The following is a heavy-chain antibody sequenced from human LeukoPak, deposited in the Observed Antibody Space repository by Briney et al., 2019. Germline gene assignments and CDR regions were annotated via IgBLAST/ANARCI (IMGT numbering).Heavy chain of an antibody. CDR2: ISYDGSNK. D-gene: IGHD3-3*01. Sequence: PGGSLRLSCAASGFTFSSYAMHWVRQAPGKGPEWVAVISYDGSNKYYADSVKGRFTISRDNSKNTLYLQMNSLRAEDTAVYYCAWTFWSGYLKGSYFDYWGQGTLVTVSS. CDR1: GFTFSSYA. J-gene: IGHJ4*02. V-gene: IGHV3-30-3*01. CDR3: AWTFWSGYLKGSYFDY.